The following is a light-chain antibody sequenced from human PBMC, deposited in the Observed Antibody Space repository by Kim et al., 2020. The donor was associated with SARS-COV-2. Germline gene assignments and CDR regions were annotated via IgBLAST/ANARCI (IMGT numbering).Light chain of an antibody. J-gene: IGKJ5*01. V-gene: IGKV3-11*01. CDR2: DVS. CDR3: QQYSNLIT. CDR1: QSVCSY. Sequence: SLSPGERSTPSCRASQSVCSYLAWYKQKPGQAPRLLIYDVSNRATGIPARFSGSGSGTDFTLTISSLEPDDSAVYYCQQYSNLITFGQGTRLEIK.